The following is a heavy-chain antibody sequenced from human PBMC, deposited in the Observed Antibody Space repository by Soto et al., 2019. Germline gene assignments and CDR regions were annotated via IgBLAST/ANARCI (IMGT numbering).Heavy chain of an antibody. Sequence: ASVKVSCKASGYTFTSYGISWVRQAPGQGLEWMGWISAYNGNTNYAQKLQGRVTMTTDTSTSTAYMELRSLRSDDTAVYYCARVLGYCSSTSCPNWFDPWGQVTLVTVSS. D-gene: IGHD2-2*01. CDR3: ARVLGYCSSTSCPNWFDP. CDR2: ISAYNGNT. CDR1: GYTFTSYG. J-gene: IGHJ5*02. V-gene: IGHV1-18*04.